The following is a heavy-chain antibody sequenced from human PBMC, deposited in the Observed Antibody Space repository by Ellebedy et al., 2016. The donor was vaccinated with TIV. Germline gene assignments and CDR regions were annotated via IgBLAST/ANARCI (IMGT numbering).Heavy chain of an antibody. CDR2: IYYSGSA. V-gene: IGHV4-39*02. CDR1: GGSISSSTTYY. Sequence: MPSETLSLTCTVSGGSISSSTTYYWGWIRQPPGQGLEWIGSIYYSGSAYYNPSLKSRITISVDTSMNQFSLQLNSVTAADTAVYYCGREGGSGSYYNSYWGQGTLVTVSS. J-gene: IGHJ4*02. D-gene: IGHD3-10*01. CDR3: GREGGSGSYYNSY.